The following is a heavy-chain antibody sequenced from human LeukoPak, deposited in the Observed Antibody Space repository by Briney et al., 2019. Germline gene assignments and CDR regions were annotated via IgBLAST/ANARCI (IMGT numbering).Heavy chain of an antibody. CDR3: ARHDVTIFGVVSATHFDY. D-gene: IGHD3-3*01. Sequence: KPSETLSLTCTVSGGSISSSSYYWGWIRQPPGKGLEWIGSIYYSGSTHHNPSLKSRVTISVDTSKNQFSLKLSSVTAADTAVYYCARHDVTIFGVVSATHFDYWGQGTLVTVSS. J-gene: IGHJ4*02. CDR2: IYYSGST. V-gene: IGHV4-39*01. CDR1: GGSISSSSYY.